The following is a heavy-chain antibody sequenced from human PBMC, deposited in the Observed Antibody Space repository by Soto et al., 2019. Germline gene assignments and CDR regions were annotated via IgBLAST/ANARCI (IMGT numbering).Heavy chain of an antibody. CDR1: GGSISSGGYY. J-gene: IGHJ6*02. Sequence: SETLSLTCTVSGGSISSGGYYWSWIRQHPGKGLEWIGYIYYSGSTYYNPSLKSRVTISVDTSKNQFSLKLSSVTAADTAVYYCARAGDYYGSGSYGYYGMDVWGQGTTVTVSS. V-gene: IGHV4-31*03. CDR3: ARAGDYYGSGSYGYYGMDV. CDR2: IYYSGST. D-gene: IGHD3-10*01.